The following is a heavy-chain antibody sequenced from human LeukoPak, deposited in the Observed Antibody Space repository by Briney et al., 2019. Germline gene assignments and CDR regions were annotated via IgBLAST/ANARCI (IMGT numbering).Heavy chain of an antibody. CDR2: TYYRSKWSN. CDR1: GDSVSSNSAA. V-gene: IGHV6-1*01. D-gene: IGHD3-16*02. CDR3: ARYRHDAFDI. J-gene: IGHJ3*02. Sequence: SHTLSLTCVISGDSVSSNSAAWNWIRQSPSRGLEWLGRTYYRSKWSNDYALSVQSRITVNPDTSKNHFSLQLNSVTPEDSAVYYCARYRHDAFDIWGQGTTVTVSP.